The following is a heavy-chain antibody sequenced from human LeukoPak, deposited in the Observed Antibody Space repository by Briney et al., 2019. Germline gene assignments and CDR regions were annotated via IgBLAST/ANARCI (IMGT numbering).Heavy chain of an antibody. V-gene: IGHV3-21*01. J-gene: IGHJ4*02. CDR3: APQPTYGDYVLDY. CDR2: ISSSSSYI. Sequence: PGGSLRLSCAASGFTFSSYNLNWVRQAPGKVLEWVSSISSSSSYISYADSVKGRFTISRDNAKNSLYLQMNSLRAEDTAVYYCAPQPTYGDYVLDYWGQGTLVTVSS. D-gene: IGHD4-17*01. CDR1: GFTFSSYN.